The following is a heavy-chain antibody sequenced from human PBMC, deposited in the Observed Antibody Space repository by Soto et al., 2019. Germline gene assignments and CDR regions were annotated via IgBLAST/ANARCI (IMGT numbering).Heavy chain of an antibody. CDR2: IYYSGST. D-gene: IGHD2-15*01. CDR1: GANIIIND. Sequence: TQSHTYTVSGANIIINDGSWIRQAPGKGLEWIGYIYYSGSTTYNPSLKSRVTMSADTSKDQFSLKLNSVTAADTAVYYCARDAGGPYDHWVPGILVT. V-gene: IGHV4-59*01. CDR3: ARDAGGPYDH. J-gene: IGHJ4*01.